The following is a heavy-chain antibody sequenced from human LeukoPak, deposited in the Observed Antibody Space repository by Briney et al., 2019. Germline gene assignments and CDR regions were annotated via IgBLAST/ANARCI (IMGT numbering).Heavy chain of an antibody. Sequence: GGSLRLSCAASGFTFGRHAMNWVRQAPGKGLEWVSAIRFSGESTYYADSVKGRFTISRDNSKNTQYLQMDSLRAEDTAVYYCAKDVGTSGNYSPSDYWGQGTLVTVSS. CDR2: IRFSGEST. V-gene: IGHV3-23*01. CDR1: GFTFGRHA. D-gene: IGHD3-10*01. J-gene: IGHJ4*02. CDR3: AKDVGTSGNYSPSDY.